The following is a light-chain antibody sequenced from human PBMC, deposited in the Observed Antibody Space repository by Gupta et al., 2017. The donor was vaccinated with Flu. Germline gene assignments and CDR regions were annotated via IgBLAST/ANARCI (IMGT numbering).Light chain of an antibody. CDR3: QEFGRSAPGT. Sequence: VVLTQSPGTLSLSPGERATLSCRTSETISSTYVAWYQHKPGQAPRLLIHGSSNRATGIPDRFSGSGSGTDFTLTISSLEPEDFAVYYCQEFGRSAPGTFGLGTKVEFK. CDR1: ETISSTY. J-gene: IGKJ4*02. V-gene: IGKV3-20*01. CDR2: GSS.